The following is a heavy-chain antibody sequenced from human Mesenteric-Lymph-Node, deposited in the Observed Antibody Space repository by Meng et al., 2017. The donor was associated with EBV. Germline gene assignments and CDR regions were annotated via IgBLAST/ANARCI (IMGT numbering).Heavy chain of an antibody. CDR2: INAGEST. D-gene: IGHD4-17*01. Sequence: QVPLQQWGVGLLKPSETLSLTCAVYGGSLSGDYWTWIRQPPGKGLEWIGEINAGESTNYNPSLKSRVTMSIDTSKNQFSLKLSSVTAADTAVYYCARTIAGEYGDYVVPLDYWGQGTLVTVSS. J-gene: IGHJ4*02. CDR3: ARTIAGEYGDYVVPLDY. CDR1: GGSLSGDY. V-gene: IGHV4-34*01.